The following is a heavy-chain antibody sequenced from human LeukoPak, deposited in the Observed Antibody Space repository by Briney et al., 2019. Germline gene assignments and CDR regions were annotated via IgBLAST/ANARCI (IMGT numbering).Heavy chain of an antibody. D-gene: IGHD3-10*01. Sequence: TPSETLSLTCAVYGGSFSGYYWSWIRQPPGKGLEWIGEINHSGGTNYNPSLKSRVTISVDTSKNQFSLKLSSVTAADTAVYYCSGSYYKRVDYWGQGTLVTVSS. CDR2: INHSGGT. J-gene: IGHJ4*02. CDR3: SGSYYKRVDY. V-gene: IGHV4-34*01. CDR1: GGSFSGYY.